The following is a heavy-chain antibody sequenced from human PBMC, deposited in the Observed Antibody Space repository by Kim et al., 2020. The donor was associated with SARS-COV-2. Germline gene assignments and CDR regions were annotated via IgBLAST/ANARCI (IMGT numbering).Heavy chain of an antibody. Sequence: SETLSLTCAVYGGSFSGYYWSWIRQPPGKGLEWIGEINHSGSTNYNPSPKSRVTISVAKSQNQFSLKLSSVTAADTAVYYCAMGGRRNSSSWNYYYYYGMDVWGQGTTVTVSS. CDR2: INHSGST. CDR3: AMGGRRNSSSWNYYYYYGMDV. V-gene: IGHV4-34*01. CDR1: GGSFSGYY. D-gene: IGHD6-13*01. J-gene: IGHJ6*02.